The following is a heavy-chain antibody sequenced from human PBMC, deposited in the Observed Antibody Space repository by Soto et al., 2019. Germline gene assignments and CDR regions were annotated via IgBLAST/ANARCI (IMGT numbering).Heavy chain of an antibody. J-gene: IGHJ4*02. CDR2: IYSGGST. D-gene: IGHD3-16*01. V-gene: IGHV3-66*01. Sequence: GGSLRLSCAASGFTVSSNYMSWVRQAPGKGLEWVSVIYSGGSTYYADSVKGRFTISRDNSKNTLYLQMNSLRAEDTAVYYCARGRMITFGGVIFDYWGQGTLVTVSS. CDR3: ARGRMITFGGVIFDY. CDR1: GFTVSSNY.